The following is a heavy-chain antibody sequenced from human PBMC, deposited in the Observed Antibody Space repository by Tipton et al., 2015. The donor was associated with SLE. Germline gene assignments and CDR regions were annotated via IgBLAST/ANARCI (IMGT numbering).Heavy chain of an antibody. Sequence: SLRLSCAASKFSFRSFGMHWVRQTPGKGLEWLSFIQYDGSNKYYADSVKGRFIISRDNSKNTLYLQMNSLRPEDTAIYYCARGHPGGLLRFGGLVWGQGALVAVSS. J-gene: IGHJ4*02. CDR1: KFSFRSFG. V-gene: IGHV3-30*19. CDR3: ARGHPGGLLRFGGLV. D-gene: IGHD3-10*01. CDR2: IQYDGSNK.